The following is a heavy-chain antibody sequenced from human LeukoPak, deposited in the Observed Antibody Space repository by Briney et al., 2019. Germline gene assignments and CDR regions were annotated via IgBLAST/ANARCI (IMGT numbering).Heavy chain of an antibody. CDR1: GFPFSNYW. J-gene: IGHJ4*02. CDR2: ITGDGSTT. CDR3: VRDWFGEHI. D-gene: IGHD3-10*01. Sequence: GGPLRLSCAPPGFPFSNYWMYWVRQAQGKGLVWVSHITGDGSTTNYADSVKGRFTISRDNAKNTLYLQMNSLRVEDTAVYYCVRDWFGEHIWGQGTLVTVSS. V-gene: IGHV3-74*01.